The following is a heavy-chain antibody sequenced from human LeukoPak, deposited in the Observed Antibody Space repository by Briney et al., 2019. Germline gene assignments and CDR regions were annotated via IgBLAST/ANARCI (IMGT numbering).Heavy chain of an antibody. J-gene: IGHJ6*02. CDR1: GFTFSDYY. V-gene: IGHV3-11*01. CDR3: ARGDLSSSWPLSMDV. D-gene: IGHD6-13*01. CDR2: ISSSGSTT. Sequence: PGGSLRLSCAASGFTFSDYYMSWIRQAPGKGLEWVSYISSSGSTTYYADSVKGRFTISRDNAKNSLYLQMNSLRAEDTAVYYCARGDLSSSWPLSMDVWGQGTTVTVSS.